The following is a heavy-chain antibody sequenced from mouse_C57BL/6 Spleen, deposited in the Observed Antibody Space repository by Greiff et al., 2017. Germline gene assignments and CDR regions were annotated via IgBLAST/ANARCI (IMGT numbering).Heavy chain of an antibody. Sequence: EVKLVESGGDLVKPGGSLKLSCAASGFTFSSYGMSWVRQTPDKRLEWVATISSGGSYTYYPDSVKGRFTISRDNAKNTLYLQMSSLKSEDTAMYYCEGFAYWGQGTLVTVSA. CDR2: ISSGGSYT. J-gene: IGHJ3*01. V-gene: IGHV5-6*01. CDR1: GFTFSSYG. CDR3: EGFAY.